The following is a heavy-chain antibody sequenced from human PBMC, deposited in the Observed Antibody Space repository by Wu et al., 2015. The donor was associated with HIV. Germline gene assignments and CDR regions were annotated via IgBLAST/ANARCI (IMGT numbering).Heavy chain of an antibody. CDR2: INPSDGST. J-gene: IGHJ4*02. V-gene: IGHV1-46*01. CDR1: GYPFTNYY. Sequence: QVQLVQSGAEVKKPGASVKVSCKASGYPFTNYYMHCVRQAPGQGLEWMGVINPSDGSTSSPQKFQGRVTMTRDTSTSTVYMELSSLRSEDTAVYYCARVADYGDYLDYWGQGTLVTVSS. CDR3: ARVADYGDYLDY. D-gene: IGHD4-17*01.